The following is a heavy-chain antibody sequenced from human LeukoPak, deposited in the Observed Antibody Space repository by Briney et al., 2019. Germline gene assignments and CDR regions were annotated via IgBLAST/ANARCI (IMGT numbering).Heavy chain of an antibody. CDR2: INPNSGGT. D-gene: IGHD3-3*01. V-gene: IGHV1-2*06. CDR3: ARDWAHTIFGVVITPPFDP. CDR1: GYTFTGYY. Sequence: ASVKVSCKASGYTFTGYYMHWVRQAPGQGLEWMGRINPNSGGTNYAQKFQGRVTMTRDTSIGTAYMELSRLRSDDTAVYYCARDWAHTIFGVVITPPFDPWGQGTLVTVSS. J-gene: IGHJ5*02.